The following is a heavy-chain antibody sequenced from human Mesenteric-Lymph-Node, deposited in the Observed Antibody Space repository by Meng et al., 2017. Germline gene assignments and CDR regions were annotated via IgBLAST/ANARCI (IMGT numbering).Heavy chain of an antibody. D-gene: IGHD1-26*01. Sequence: GAGPGNASLPLSLPWAGPGYSISSSGWWWWVRQPPGTGLELIGKIYQSGTTNYNPSLKSRVTISIDRSENQLSLKLSSVTAADTAVYYCARHIEGPTPGMEHWGQGTLVTVSS. CDR2: IYQSGTT. V-gene: IGHV4-4*02. J-gene: IGHJ4*02. CDR3: ARHIEGPTPGMEH. CDR1: GYSISSSGW.